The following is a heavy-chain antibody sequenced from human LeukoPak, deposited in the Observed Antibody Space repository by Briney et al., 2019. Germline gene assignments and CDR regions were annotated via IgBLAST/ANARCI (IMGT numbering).Heavy chain of an antibody. Sequence: PSETLSLTCAVYGGSFSGYYWSWIRQPPGKGLEWIGEINHSGSTNYNPSLKSRVTISVDTSKNQFSLKLSSVTAADTAVYYCARHSSSWSPGPDYWGQGTLVTVSS. CDR1: GGSFSGYY. J-gene: IGHJ4*02. CDR2: INHSGST. CDR3: ARHSSSWSPGPDY. V-gene: IGHV4-34*01. D-gene: IGHD6-13*01.